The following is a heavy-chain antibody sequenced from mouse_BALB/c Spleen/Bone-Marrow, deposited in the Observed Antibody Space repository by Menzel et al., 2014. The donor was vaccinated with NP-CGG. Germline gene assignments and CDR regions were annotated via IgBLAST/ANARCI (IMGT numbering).Heavy chain of an antibody. J-gene: IGHJ4*01. CDR2: IWAGGST. Sequence: QVTLKECGPGLVAPSQSLSISCTVSGFSLTSYGVHWVRQPPGQGLEWLGAIWAGGSTNYNSALMSRLTISKDNSKSQVFLKMNSLQTDDTAMYYCAREGRGYYGSSGAAMDYWGQGTKVTVPS. CDR1: GFSLTSYG. D-gene: IGHD1-1*01. CDR3: AREGRGYYGSSGAAMDY. V-gene: IGHV2-9*02.